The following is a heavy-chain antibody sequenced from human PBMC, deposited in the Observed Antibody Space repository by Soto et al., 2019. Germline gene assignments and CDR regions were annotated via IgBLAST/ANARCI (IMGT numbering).Heavy chain of an antibody. D-gene: IGHD3-22*01. CDR1: GGSISTYY. CDR3: ARGNRDYYDSSGYYFNY. V-gene: IGHV4-59*01. J-gene: IGHJ4*02. CDR2: INYSGST. Sequence: SETLSLTCTVSGGSISTYYWSWIRQAPGKGLEWIGYINYSGSTNYNPSLKSRVTISVDTSKNELSLNLNSVTAADTAVYYCARGNRDYYDSSGYYFNYWGQGALVTVSS.